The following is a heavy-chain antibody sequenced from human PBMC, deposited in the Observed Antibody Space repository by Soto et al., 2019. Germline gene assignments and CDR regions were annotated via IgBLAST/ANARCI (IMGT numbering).Heavy chain of an antibody. V-gene: IGHV3-30-3*01. D-gene: IGHD3-9*01. Sequence: QVQLVESGGGVVQPGRSLRLSCAASGFTFSSYAMHWVRQAPGKGLEWVAVISYDGSNKYYADSVKGRFTISRDDSKNTLYLQMNSLRAEDTAVYYCAGGNYDILTGYRHYYYYGMDVW. CDR2: ISYDGSNK. CDR3: AGGNYDILTGYRHYYYYGMDV. CDR1: GFTFSSYA. J-gene: IGHJ6*01.